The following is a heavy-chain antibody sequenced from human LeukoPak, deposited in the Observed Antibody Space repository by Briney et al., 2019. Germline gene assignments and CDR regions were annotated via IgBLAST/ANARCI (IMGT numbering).Heavy chain of an antibody. CDR2: IYYSGST. Sequence: SETLSLTCTVSGGSISSYYWGWIRQPPGKGLEWVGSIYYSGSTYYNPSLKSRVTISVDTSKNQFSLKLSSVTAADTAVYYCARVVPYYDFWSGHYTHHPTYAAAFDYWGQGTLVTVSS. CDR3: ARVVPYYDFWSGHYTHHPTYAAAFDY. CDR1: GGSISSYY. D-gene: IGHD3-3*01. V-gene: IGHV4-39*07. J-gene: IGHJ4*02.